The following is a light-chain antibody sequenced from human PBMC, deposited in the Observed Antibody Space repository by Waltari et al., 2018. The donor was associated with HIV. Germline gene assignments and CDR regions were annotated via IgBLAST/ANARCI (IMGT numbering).Light chain of an antibody. V-gene: IGLV2-14*01. Sequence: QSALTQPAYVSGSPGQSITISCTGPTSDAASFDYVSWYQQHPGKVPTLIIYEVSFRSSVVSNRFAASKSGNTTSLTISGLQAEDEAVYYCGSYTATNSMMFGGGTKLTVL. J-gene: IGLJ3*02. CDR1: TSDAASFDY. CDR3: GSYTATNSMM. CDR2: EVS.